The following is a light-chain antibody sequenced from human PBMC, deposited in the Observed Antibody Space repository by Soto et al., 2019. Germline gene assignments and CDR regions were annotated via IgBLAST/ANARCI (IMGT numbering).Light chain of an antibody. CDR3: SSYTSSSPYV. CDR2: EVS. J-gene: IGLJ1*01. V-gene: IGLV2-14*01. Sequence: QSALTQPASVSGSPGQSITISCTGTSSDVGGYNYVSWYQHHPGKAPKFMIYEVSKRPSGVSNRFSGSKSGNTASLTISGLQAEDEAEYYCSSYTSSSPYVFGTGTKLTGL. CDR1: SSDVGGYNY.